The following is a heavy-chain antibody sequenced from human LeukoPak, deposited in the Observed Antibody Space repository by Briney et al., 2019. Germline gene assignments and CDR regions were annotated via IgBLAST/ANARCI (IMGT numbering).Heavy chain of an antibody. D-gene: IGHD6-6*01. CDR1: GYNFISYW. Sequence: GESLKISCKGSGYNFISYWIGWVRQMPGKGLEWMGIIYPGDYDTRYSPSFQGQVTISADKSISTAYLQWSSLKASDTAIYYCARTNMPAREGTYFDYWGQGTLVTVSS. CDR3: ARTNMPAREGTYFDY. CDR2: IYPGDYDT. V-gene: IGHV5-51*01. J-gene: IGHJ4*02.